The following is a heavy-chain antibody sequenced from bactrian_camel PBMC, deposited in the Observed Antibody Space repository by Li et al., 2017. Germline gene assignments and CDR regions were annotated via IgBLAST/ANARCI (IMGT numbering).Heavy chain of an antibody. J-gene: IGHJ4*01. Sequence: HVQLVESGGGLVQPGGSLRLSCAASGFTVNTNLMRWVRQAPGKGLEWVSSISASGTTYYTSSVEGRFTISKDNVKNTLYLQMNSLSPEGTAMYYCVLDPGASQCNDDPWTAQTLGIFWGQGTQVTVS. CDR1: GFTVNTNL. D-gene: IGHD1*01. CDR2: SISASGTT. V-gene: IGHV3S39*01. CDR3: VLDPGASQCNDDPWTAQTLGIF.